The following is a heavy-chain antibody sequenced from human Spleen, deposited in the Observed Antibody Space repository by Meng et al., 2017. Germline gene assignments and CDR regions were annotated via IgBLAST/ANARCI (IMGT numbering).Heavy chain of an antibody. D-gene: IGHD2-15*01. J-gene: IGHJ4*02. CDR1: GYTLTELS. V-gene: IGHV1-24*01. CDR2: FDPEDGET. Sequence: ASVKVSCKVSGYTLTELSMHWVRQAPGKGLEWMGGFDPEDGETIYAQKFQGRVTMTEDTSTDTAYMELSSLRSEDTAVYYCARSTNIVVVVAATPPDYWGQGALVTVSS. CDR3: ARSTNIVVVVAATPPDY.